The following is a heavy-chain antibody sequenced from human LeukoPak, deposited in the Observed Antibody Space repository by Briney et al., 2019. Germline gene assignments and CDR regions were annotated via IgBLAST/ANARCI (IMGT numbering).Heavy chain of an antibody. D-gene: IGHD2-21*01. Sequence: PGGSLRLSCAASGLTVSSDYMSWVRQAPGKGLEWVSVIYADGTPYYAASVKGRFTISRDNSRNTLYLQMNSLRAEDTAMYYCARGGGAFCGDKCFRTCDYWGQGAPVTVSS. CDR2: IYADGTP. V-gene: IGHV3-66*01. CDR3: ARGGGAFCGDKCFRTCDY. CDR1: GLTVSSDY. J-gene: IGHJ4*02.